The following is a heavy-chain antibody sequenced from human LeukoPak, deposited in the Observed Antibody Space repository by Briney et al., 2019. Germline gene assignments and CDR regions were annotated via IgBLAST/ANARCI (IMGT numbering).Heavy chain of an antibody. Sequence: GGSLRLSCAASGFTFSSYWMSWVRQAPGKGLEWVANIKQDGSEKYYVDSVKGRFTISRDNAKNSLYLQMNSLRAEDTAVYYCAREVWHQLATFDYWGQGTLVTVSS. J-gene: IGHJ4*02. CDR2: IKQDGSEK. CDR1: GFTFSSYW. CDR3: AREVWHQLATFDY. V-gene: IGHV3-7*01. D-gene: IGHD6-13*01.